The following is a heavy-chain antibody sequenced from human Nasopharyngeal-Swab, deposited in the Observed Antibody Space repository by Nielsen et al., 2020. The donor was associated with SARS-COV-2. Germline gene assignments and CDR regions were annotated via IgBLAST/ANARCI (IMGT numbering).Heavy chain of an antibody. Sequence: GSLRLSCAVYGGSFSGYYWSWIRQPPGKGLEWIGYIYYSGSTNYNPSLKSRVTISVDTSKNQFSLKLSSVTAADMAVYYCARGFDYWGQGTLVTVSS. CDR2: IYYSGST. J-gene: IGHJ4*02. CDR1: GGSFSGYY. CDR3: ARGFDY. V-gene: IGHV4-59*13.